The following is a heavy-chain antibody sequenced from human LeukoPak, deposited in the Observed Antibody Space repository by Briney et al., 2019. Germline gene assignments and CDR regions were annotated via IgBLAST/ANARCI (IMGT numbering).Heavy chain of an antibody. Sequence: GGSLRLSCAACGFTFTDALMTWVRQAPGKGREWVARIKNKMDGGTTDYAAPVKGRLTISRDDSKKMQYLQINSLRTEDSAIYYCTAVTWQTSLDYWGQGALVTVSS. CDR3: TAVTWQTSLDY. V-gene: IGHV3-15*01. CDR2: IKNKMDGGTT. D-gene: IGHD2-2*01. J-gene: IGHJ4*02. CDR1: GFTFTDAL.